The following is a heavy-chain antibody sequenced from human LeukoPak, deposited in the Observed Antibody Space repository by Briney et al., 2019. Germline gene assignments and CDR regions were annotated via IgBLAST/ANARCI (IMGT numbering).Heavy chain of an antibody. CDR3: ARDYGALRTHGMDV. CDR2: ISSSSGYI. J-gene: IGHJ6*02. Sequence: GSLRLSCEGSAFIFSGHWMNWVRQTPGKGLEWVSSISSSSGYIYYVDSVKGRFTISRDNAKNSLYLQMNSLRAEDTAVYYCARDYGALRTHGMDVWGQGTTVTVSS. V-gene: IGHV3-21*01. CDR1: AFIFSGHW. D-gene: IGHD4-17*01.